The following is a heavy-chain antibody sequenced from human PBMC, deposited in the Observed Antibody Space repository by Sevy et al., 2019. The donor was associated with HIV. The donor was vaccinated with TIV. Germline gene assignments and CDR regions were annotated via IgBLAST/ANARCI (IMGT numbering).Heavy chain of an antibody. J-gene: IGHJ6*02. CDR1: AFTFSSYW. CDR3: ARTGSYADTYYYYYAMDV. CDR2: INQDGSEE. D-gene: IGHD3-16*01. Sequence: GGSLRLSCAASAFTFSSYWMTWVRQAPGKGLQWVANINQDGSEENYVDSVKGRFTIFRDNAKNSLFLQMNSLRAEDTAVYYCARTGSYADTYYYYYAMDVWGPWTTVTVSS. V-gene: IGHV3-7*01.